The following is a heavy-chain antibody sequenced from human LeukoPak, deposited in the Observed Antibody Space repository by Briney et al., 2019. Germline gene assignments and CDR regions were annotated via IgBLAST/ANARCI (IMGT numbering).Heavy chain of an antibody. Sequence: SETLSLTCAVSGGSISSGGYSWSWIRQPPGKGLEWIGYIYYSGSTYYNPSLKSRVTISVGTSKNQFSLKLSSVTAADTAVYYCARGLWEDFSGLDYWGQGTLVTVSS. D-gene: IGHD1-26*01. CDR2: IYYSGST. J-gene: IGHJ4*02. CDR3: ARGLWEDFSGLDY. V-gene: IGHV4-30-4*07. CDR1: GGSISSGGYS.